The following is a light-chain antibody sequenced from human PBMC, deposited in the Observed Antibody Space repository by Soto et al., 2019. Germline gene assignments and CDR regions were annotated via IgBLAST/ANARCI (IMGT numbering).Light chain of an antibody. J-gene: IGKJ1*01. Sequence: EIVLTQSPGTLSLSPGERATLSCRASQSVSSNFLAWYQQKLGQAPRLLIYGASNRATGIPDRFSGSGSGTDFTLTISRLEPEDFAVYYCQQYGSSPRTFGQGTKVDI. CDR3: QQYGSSPRT. V-gene: IGKV3-20*01. CDR1: QSVSSNF. CDR2: GAS.